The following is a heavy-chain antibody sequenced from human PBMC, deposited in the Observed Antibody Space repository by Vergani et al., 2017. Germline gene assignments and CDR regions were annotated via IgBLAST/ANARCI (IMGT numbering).Heavy chain of an antibody. CDR1: GFTFSSHG. D-gene: IGHD1-1*01. V-gene: IGHV3-33*01. Sequence: QVQLVESEGGVVQPGRSLTLSCVASGFTFSSHGMHWVRQAPGKGLEWVAVIWYDGSNKNYGDSVKGRFTISRDNSKNTLYLQMNSLRVEDTAVYYCARWGNEKRLDSWGQGTLVTVSS. CDR2: IWYDGSNK. CDR3: ARWGNEKRLDS. J-gene: IGHJ5*01.